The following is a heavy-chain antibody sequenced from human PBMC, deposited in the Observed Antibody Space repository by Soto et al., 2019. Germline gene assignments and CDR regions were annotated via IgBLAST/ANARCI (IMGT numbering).Heavy chain of an antibody. CDR3: ASQPPNDYYYGMDV. CDR2: IYYSGST. V-gene: IGHV4-39*01. J-gene: IGHJ6*02. CDR1: GGSISSSSYY. Sequence: NPSETLSLPCTVSGGSISSSSYYWGWIRQPPGKGLEWIGSIYYSGSTYYNPSLKSRVTISVDTSKNQFSLKLSSVTAADTAVYYCASQPPNDYYYGMDVWGQGTTVTVSS.